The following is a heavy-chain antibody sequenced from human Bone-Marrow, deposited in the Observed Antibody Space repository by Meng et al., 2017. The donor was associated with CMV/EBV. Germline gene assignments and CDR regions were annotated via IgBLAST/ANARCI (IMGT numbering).Heavy chain of an antibody. CDR3: ARGYCSSTSCPPYYFDY. Sequence: SETLSLTCTVSGGSISSSSYYWGWIRQPPGKGLEWIGSIYYSGSTYYNPSLKSRVTISVDTSKNQFSLKLSSVTAADTAVYYCARGYCSSTSCPPYYFDYWGQGTLVTVSS. V-gene: IGHV4-39*07. CDR2: IYYSGST. J-gene: IGHJ4*02. CDR1: GGSISSSSYY. D-gene: IGHD2-2*01.